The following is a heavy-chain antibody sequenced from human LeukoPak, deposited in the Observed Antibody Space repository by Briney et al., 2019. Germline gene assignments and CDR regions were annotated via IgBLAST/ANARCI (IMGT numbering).Heavy chain of an antibody. CDR2: ISSSSSYL. CDR1: GFTFSSYS. V-gene: IGHV3-21*01. J-gene: IGHJ4*02. CDR3: ARDEAFGIAARPDFDY. Sequence: GGSLRLSCAASGFTFSSYSMNWVRQAPGKGLEWVSSISSSSSYLYYADSVKGRFTISRDNAKNSLYLQMNSLRAEDTAVYYCARDEAFGIAARPDFDYWGQGTLVTVSS. D-gene: IGHD6-6*01.